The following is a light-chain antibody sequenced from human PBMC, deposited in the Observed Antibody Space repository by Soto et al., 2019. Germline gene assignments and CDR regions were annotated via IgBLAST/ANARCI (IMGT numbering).Light chain of an antibody. CDR1: QSISSW. Sequence: DIQMTQSPSTLSASIGDTVTITCRASQSISSWLAWYQQKPGKAPKLLIYKASTLQSGIPSRFSGSGSGTEFPLTISTLQPDDFATYYCQQYSSYWTFGQGSKVEIK. J-gene: IGKJ1*01. V-gene: IGKV1-5*03. CDR2: KAS. CDR3: QQYSSYWT.